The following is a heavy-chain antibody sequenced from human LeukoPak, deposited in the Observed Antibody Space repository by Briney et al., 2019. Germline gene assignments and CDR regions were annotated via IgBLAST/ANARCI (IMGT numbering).Heavy chain of an antibody. D-gene: IGHD2-15*01. V-gene: IGHV1-2*02. CDR1: GYTFTGYY. J-gene: IGHJ4*02. Sequence: GASVKVSCKASGYTFTGYYMHWVRQAPGQGLEWMGWINPNSGGTNYAQKFQGRVTMTRDTSISTAYMELSRLRSDDTAVYYCARDGLIDPCSGGSCSSTEDYYDSSGLFDYWGQGTLVTVSS. CDR2: INPNSGGT. CDR3: ARDGLIDPCSGGSCSSTEDYYDSSGLFDY.